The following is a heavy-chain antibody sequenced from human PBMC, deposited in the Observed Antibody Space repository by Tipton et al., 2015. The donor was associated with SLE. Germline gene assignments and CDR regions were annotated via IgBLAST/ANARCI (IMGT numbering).Heavy chain of an antibody. V-gene: IGHV4-59*01. J-gene: IGHJ4*02. CDR1: GGSIGPYY. Sequence: TLSLTCTVSGGSIGPYYWHWIRQSPGKALEWSGYIYFDGNSNGRGNYNPSLQSRVTLSVDPSKMQFSLNLNSVTAADTALYFCARGVAERLGLDFWGQGSLVTVSS. D-gene: IGHD6-19*01. CDR3: ARGVAERLGLDF. CDR2: IYFDGNS.